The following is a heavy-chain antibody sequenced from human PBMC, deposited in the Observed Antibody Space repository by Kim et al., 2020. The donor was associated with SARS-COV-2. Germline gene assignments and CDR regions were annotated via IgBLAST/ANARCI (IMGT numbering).Heavy chain of an antibody. CDR3: ARDHGMTTAVKGLKP. CDR2: INAGNGNT. Sequence: ASVKVSCKASGYTFTSYAMHWVRQAPGQRLEWMGWINAGNGNTKYSQKFQGRVTITRDTSASTAYMELSSLRSEDTAVYYCARDHGMTTAVKGLKPWGQGTLVTVSS. D-gene: IGHD4-17*01. V-gene: IGHV1-3*01. J-gene: IGHJ5*02. CDR1: GYTFTSYA.